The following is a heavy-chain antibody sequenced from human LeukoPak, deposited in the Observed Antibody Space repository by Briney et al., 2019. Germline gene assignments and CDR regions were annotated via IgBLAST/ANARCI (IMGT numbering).Heavy chain of an antibody. Sequence: GGSLRLSCAASGFTFSSYEMNWVRQAPGKGLEWVSYISSSGGTIYYADSVKGRFTISRDNAKNSLYLQMNSLRAEDTAVYYCARDRDVVVVAAAFDYWGQGTLVTVSS. D-gene: IGHD2-15*01. CDR3: ARDRDVVVVAAAFDY. V-gene: IGHV3-48*03. J-gene: IGHJ4*02. CDR2: ISSSGGTI. CDR1: GFTFSSYE.